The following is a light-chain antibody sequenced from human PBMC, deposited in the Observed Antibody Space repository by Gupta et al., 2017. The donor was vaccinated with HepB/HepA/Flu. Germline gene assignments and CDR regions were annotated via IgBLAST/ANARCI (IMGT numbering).Light chain of an antibody. CDR2: DAS. CDR3: QQRSTLHL. J-gene: IGKJ1*01. Sequence: EIVLTQSPATLSLSPGERATLSCRASQSVSSFLVWYQQKPGQAPRLLINDASIRATGIPASFSGSGDGKDFTLTSSRREAEDFAVYYGQQRSTLHLFGLGTKVDIK. CDR1: QSVSSF. V-gene: IGKV3D-11*02.